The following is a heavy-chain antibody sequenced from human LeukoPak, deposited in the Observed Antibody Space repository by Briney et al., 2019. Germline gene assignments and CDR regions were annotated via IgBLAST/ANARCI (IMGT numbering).Heavy chain of an antibody. CDR2: VYHTGII. CDR3: ARHHSALNWFDP. D-gene: IGHD2-15*01. J-gene: IGHJ5*02. V-gene: IGHV4-39*01. CDR1: GDSITSGTYY. Sequence: PAETLSLTCTVSGDSITSGTYYWDWIPQAPGEGLEWIGNVYHTGIIYYNPSLESRVTMSVDTSKNHFSLKLNSLTAADTAVYYCARHHSALNWFDPWGQGTLVTVSS.